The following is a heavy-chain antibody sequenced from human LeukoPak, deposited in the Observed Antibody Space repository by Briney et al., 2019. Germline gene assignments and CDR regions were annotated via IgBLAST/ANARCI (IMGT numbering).Heavy chain of an antibody. CDR3: ARVGRWLQSMFDY. CDR2: IIPILGIA. CDR1: GGTFSSYA. Sequence: GASVKVSCKASGGTFSSYAISWVRQAPGQGLEWLGRIIPILGIANYAQKFQGRVTITADKSTSTAYMELSSLRSEDTAVYYCARVGRWLQSMFDYWGQGTLVTVSS. V-gene: IGHV1-69*04. J-gene: IGHJ4*02. D-gene: IGHD5-24*01.